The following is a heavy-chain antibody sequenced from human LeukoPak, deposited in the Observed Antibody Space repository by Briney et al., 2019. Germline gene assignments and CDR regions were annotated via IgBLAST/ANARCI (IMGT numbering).Heavy chain of an antibody. V-gene: IGHV3-21*01. CDR2: ISSSSSYI. J-gene: IGHJ4*02. D-gene: IGHD4-17*01. Sequence: GGSLRLSCAASGFTFSSYSMNWVRQAPGKGLEWVSSISSSSSYICYADPVKGRFTISRDNAKNSLYLQMNSLRAEDTAVYYCARGANAHGDYVDYWGQGTLVTASS. CDR1: GFTFSSYS. CDR3: ARGANAHGDYVDY.